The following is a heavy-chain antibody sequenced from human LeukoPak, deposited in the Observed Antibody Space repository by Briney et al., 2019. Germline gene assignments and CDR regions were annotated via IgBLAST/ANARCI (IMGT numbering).Heavy chain of an antibody. CDR1: GFTFSSYE. CDR2: IGVSSSDI. Sequence: PGGSLRLSCAASGFTFSSYEMNWVRQAPGKGLEWVSCIGVSSSDIYYADSVKGRFTISRDNAKNSLYLQMNDLRAEDTAVYYCARDYDTTGYFGLLDSWGQGTLVTVSS. V-gene: IGHV3-48*03. J-gene: IGHJ4*02. D-gene: IGHD3-22*01. CDR3: ARDYDTTGYFGLLDS.